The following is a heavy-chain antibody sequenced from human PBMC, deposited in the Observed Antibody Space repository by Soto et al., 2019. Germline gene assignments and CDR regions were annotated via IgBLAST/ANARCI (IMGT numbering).Heavy chain of an antibody. CDR3: TTDHPYNYDSSCYDH. CDR1: GFIFSNAW. CDR2: IKSKTDGGAT. J-gene: IGHJ4*02. Sequence: EVQLVESGGDLVKPGGSLRLSCEGSGFIFSNAWINWVRQAPGRGLEWVGHIKSKTDGGATDYAAPVKGRCSISRDDSRNTVSLHMNNLKTEDTAVYYCTTDHPYNYDSSCYDHWGPGTLVTVSS. D-gene: IGHD3-22*01. V-gene: IGHV3-15*07.